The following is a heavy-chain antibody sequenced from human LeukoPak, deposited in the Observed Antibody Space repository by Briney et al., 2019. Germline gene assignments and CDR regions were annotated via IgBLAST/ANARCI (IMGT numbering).Heavy chain of an antibody. CDR2: ISWNSASI. J-gene: IGHJ4*02. CDR1: GFTFHHYA. D-gene: IGHD5-12*01. V-gene: IGHV3-9*01. CDR3: AKDKAPLYSGYDWDLDF. Sequence: PGRSLRLPCAASGFTFHHYAIHWVRQAPGKGLEWVSGISWNSASIGYADSVKGRFTISRDNAKNSVYLQMNSLRAEDTALYYCAKDKAPLYSGYDWDLDFWGQGTLVTVSS.